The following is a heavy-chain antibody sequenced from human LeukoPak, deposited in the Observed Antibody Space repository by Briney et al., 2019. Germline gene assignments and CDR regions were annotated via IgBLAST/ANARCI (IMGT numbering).Heavy chain of an antibody. J-gene: IGHJ4*02. CDR3: ARHFSFGGPSAFDY. CDR2: IYHSGST. D-gene: IGHD3-16*01. V-gene: IGHV4-30-2*01. CDR1: GGSISSGGYY. Sequence: PSETLSLTCTVSGGSISSGGYYWSWIRQPPGKGLEWIGYIYHSGSTYYNPSLKSRVTISVDRSKNQFSLKLSSVTAADTAVYYCARHFSFGGPSAFDYWGQGTLVTVSS.